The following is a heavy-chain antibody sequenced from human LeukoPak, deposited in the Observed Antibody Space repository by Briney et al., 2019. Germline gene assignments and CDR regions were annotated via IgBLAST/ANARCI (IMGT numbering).Heavy chain of an antibody. CDR3: ARAPGYGAAYYFDY. Sequence: PGGSLRLSCAASGFTFSSYGMSWVRQAPGKGLEWVSAISGSAVSTYYADSVKGRFTISRDNSKNTLYLQMNSLRAEDTAVHYCARAPGYGAAYYFDYWGQGTLVTVSS. CDR1: GFTFSSYG. V-gene: IGHV3-23*01. CDR2: ISGSAVST. D-gene: IGHD1-1*01. J-gene: IGHJ4*02.